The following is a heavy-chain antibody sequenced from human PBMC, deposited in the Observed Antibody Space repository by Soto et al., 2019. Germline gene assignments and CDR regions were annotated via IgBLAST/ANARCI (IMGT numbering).Heavy chain of an antibody. CDR2: ISGSGGST. CDR1: GFTFSSYA. CDR3: AKDQSSGRWLQLYYFDY. J-gene: IGHJ4*02. Sequence: GGSLRLSCAASGFTFSSYAMSWVRQAPGKGLGWVSAISGSGGSTYYADSVKGRFTISRDNSKNTLYLQMNSLRAEDTAVYYCAKDQSSGRWLQLYYFDYWGQGTLVTVSS. D-gene: IGHD3-10*01. V-gene: IGHV3-23*01.